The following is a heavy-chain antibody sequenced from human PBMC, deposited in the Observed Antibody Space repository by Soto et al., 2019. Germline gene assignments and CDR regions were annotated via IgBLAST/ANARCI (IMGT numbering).Heavy chain of an antibody. CDR2: IDYSGTT. V-gene: IGHV4-30-4*01. D-gene: IGHD2-15*01. CDR3: ASEHCSGGSCYFDY. CDR1: GGSFSSGYYY. J-gene: IGHJ4*02. Sequence: SETLSLTCTVSGGSFSSGYYYWSWIRQPPGKGLEWIGYIDYSGTTYYNPSLKSRVTISVDTSKNQFSLKVNSVTAADTAVYYCASEHCSGGSCYFDYWGQGTLVTVS.